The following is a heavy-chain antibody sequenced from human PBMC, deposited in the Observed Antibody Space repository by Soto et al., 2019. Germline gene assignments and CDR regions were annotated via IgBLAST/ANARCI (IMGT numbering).Heavy chain of an antibody. CDR1: GFTFSSYG. CDR2: IWYDGSNK. D-gene: IGHD3-22*01. CDR3: ARDQVPYYYDSSGYSD. Sequence: GGSLRLSCAASGFTFSSYGMHWVRQASGKGLEWVAVIWYDGSNKYYADSVKGRFTISRDNSKNTLYLQMNSLRAEDTAVFYCARDQVPYYYDSSGYSDWGQGTLVTVSS. V-gene: IGHV3-33*01. J-gene: IGHJ4*02.